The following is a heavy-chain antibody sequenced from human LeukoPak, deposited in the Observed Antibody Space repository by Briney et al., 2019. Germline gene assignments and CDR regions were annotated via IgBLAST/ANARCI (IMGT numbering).Heavy chain of an antibody. CDR3: ARASRPDILIAAAGTPLDY. J-gene: IGHJ4*02. CDR1: GYTFTGYY. D-gene: IGHD6-13*01. Sequence: ASVKVSCKASGYTFTGYYMHWVRQAPGQGLEWMGWINPNSGGTNYAQKFQGWVTMTRDTSISTAYMELSRLRSDDTAVYYCARASRPDILIAAAGTPLDYWGQGTLVTVSS. CDR2: INPNSGGT. V-gene: IGHV1-2*04.